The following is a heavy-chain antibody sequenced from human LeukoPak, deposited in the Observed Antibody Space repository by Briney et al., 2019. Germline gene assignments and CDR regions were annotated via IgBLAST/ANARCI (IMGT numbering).Heavy chain of an antibody. D-gene: IGHD1-1*01. CDR1: GFTFSTHS. CDR2: IHTSGNTI. J-gene: IGHJ4*02. CDR3: ADNLSR. V-gene: IGHV3-48*04. Sequence: GGSLRLSCAASGFTFSTHSMNWVRQAPGKGLEWISYIHTSGNTIYYADSVKGRFTISRDNPKKSLYLQMNSLRAEDTAVYYCADNLSRWGQGTLVTVSS.